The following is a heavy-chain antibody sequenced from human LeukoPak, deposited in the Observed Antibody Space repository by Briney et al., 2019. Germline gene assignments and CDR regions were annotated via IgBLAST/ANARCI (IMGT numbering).Heavy chain of an antibody. CDR2: ISYDGSNK. Sequence: PGGSLRLSCAASGFTFSSYGMHWVRQAPGKGLEWVAVISYDGSNKYYADSVKGRFTISRDNSKNTLYLQMNSLRAEDTAVYYRAKGTRGVIIPNFDYWGQGTLVTVSS. CDR1: GFTFSSYG. D-gene: IGHD3-10*01. CDR3: AKGTRGVIIPNFDY. J-gene: IGHJ4*02. V-gene: IGHV3-30*18.